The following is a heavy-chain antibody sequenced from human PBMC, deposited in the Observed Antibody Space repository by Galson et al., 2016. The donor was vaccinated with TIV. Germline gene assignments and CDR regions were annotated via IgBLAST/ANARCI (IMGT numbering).Heavy chain of an antibody. CDR2: ISSYNGET. V-gene: IGHV1-18*04. J-gene: IGHJ6*02. D-gene: IGHD3-22*01. Sequence: SVKVSCKASGYTFRNYGFSWVRQAPGHGLEWLGWISSYNGETNYAHNLRGRLTMTTDSSTTRASMELRSLRSDDTAVYFCARDRGSMTMIPVVDYHYGMDVWGQGTTVTVSS. CDR1: GYTFRNYG. CDR3: ARDRGSMTMIPVVDYHYGMDV.